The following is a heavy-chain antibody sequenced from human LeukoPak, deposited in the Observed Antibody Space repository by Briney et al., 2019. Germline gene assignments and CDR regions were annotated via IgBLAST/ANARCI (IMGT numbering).Heavy chain of an antibody. V-gene: IGHV1-46*01. D-gene: IGHD3-10*01. J-gene: IGHJ4*02. Sequence: ASVKVSCKASGYTFTSYYMHWVRQAPGQGVEGMGIINPSGGSTSYAQKFQGRVTMTRDTSTSTVYMELSSLRSEDTAVYYCARDAYEGSYFDYWGQGTLVTVSS. CDR1: GYTFTSYY. CDR3: ARDAYEGSYFDY. CDR2: INPSGGST.